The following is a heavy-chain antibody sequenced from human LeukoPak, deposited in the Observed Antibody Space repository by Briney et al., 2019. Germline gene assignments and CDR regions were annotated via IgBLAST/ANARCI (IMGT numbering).Heavy chain of an antibody. CDR1: GFTFSSYW. D-gene: IGHD3-3*01. Sequence: GGSLRLTCAASGFTFSSYWMSWVRQAPGKGLEWVANIKQDGSEKYYVDSVKGRFTISRDNAKNPLYLQMNSLRAEDTAVYYCARDLWSGYYTGWGQGTLVTVSS. J-gene: IGHJ4*02. V-gene: IGHV3-7*01. CDR3: ARDLWSGYYTG. CDR2: IKQDGSEK.